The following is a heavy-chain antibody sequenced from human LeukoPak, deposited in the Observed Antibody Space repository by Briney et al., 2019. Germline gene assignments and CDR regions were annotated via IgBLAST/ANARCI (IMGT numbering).Heavy chain of an antibody. CDR2: INGDGSST. J-gene: IGHJ5*02. CDR3: ARDQGYQVVDP. D-gene: IGHD2-2*01. CDR1: GFAFSTYW. V-gene: IGHV3-74*01. Sequence: GSLRLSCAASGFAFSTYWMHWVRQASGKGLVWVSRINGDGSSTSYADSVKGRFTISRDNAKNTLYLQMNSLRAEDTAVYYCARDQGYQVVDPWGQGTLVTVSS.